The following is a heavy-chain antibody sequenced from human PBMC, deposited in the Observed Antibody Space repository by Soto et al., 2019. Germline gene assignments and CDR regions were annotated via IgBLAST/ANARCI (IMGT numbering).Heavy chain of an antibody. J-gene: IGHJ6*02. CDR1: GGTFSSYA. Sequence: SVKVSCKAFGGTFSSYAISWVRQAPGQGLEWMGGIIPIFGTANYAQKFQGRVTITADESTSTAYMELSSLRSEDTAVYYCARDIADSGYLYYYYYGMDVWGQGTTVTVSS. V-gene: IGHV1-69*13. D-gene: IGHD5-12*01. CDR3: ARDIADSGYLYYYYYGMDV. CDR2: IIPIFGTA.